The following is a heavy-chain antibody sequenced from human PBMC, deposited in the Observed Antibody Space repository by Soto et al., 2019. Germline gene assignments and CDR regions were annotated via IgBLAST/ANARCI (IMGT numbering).Heavy chain of an antibody. CDR3: ARGYCSGGSCYSLPPVLFDP. V-gene: IGHV4-39*01. Sequence: SETLSLTCTVSGGSISSSSYYWGWIRQPPGKGLEWIGSIYYSGSTYYNPSLKSRVTISVDTSKNQFSLKLSSVTAADTAVYYCARGYCSGGSCYSLPPVLFDPWGQGTLVTVSS. CDR2: IYYSGST. J-gene: IGHJ5*02. D-gene: IGHD2-15*01. CDR1: GGSISSSSYY.